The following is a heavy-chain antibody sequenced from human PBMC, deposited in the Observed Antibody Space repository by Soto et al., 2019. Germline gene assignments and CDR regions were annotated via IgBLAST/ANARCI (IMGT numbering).Heavy chain of an antibody. V-gene: IGHV4-59*01. D-gene: IGHD3-9*01. CDR1: GASISSSY. CDR3: ARGFFETRTGHSNPFDI. Sequence: QVQLQESDPGLVKPSETLSLTCTVSGASISSSYWSWIRQSPGKRLEWIAYVYYTGKTNYNPSLSGRVTVSVDTSKNQLSLKLTSVTAADTAVYYCARGFFETRTGHSNPFDIWGQGTMVTVSS. CDR2: VYYTGKT. J-gene: IGHJ3*02.